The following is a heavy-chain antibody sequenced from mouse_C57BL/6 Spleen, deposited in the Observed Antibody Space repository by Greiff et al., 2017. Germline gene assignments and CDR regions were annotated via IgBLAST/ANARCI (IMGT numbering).Heavy chain of an antibody. CDR3: ATYGSRNYFDY. D-gene: IGHD1-1*01. Sequence: QVQLKESGAELAKPGASVKLSCTASGYTFTSYWMHWVKQRPGQGLEWIGYINPSSGYTKYSQKFKDKATLTADKSSSTAYLQLSSLTYEDSAVYYCATYGSRNYFDYWGQGTTLTVSS. CDR2: INPSSGYT. V-gene: IGHV1-7*01. J-gene: IGHJ2*01. CDR1: GYTFTSYW.